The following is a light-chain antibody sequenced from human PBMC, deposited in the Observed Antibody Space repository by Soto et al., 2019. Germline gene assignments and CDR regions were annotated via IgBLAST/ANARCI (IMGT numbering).Light chain of an antibody. CDR1: QSVSSN. J-gene: IGKJ4*01. CDR3: QQYNSWPPLT. Sequence: EIVMTQSPATLYVSPGERATLSCRASQSVSSNLAWYQQKPGQAPRLLSYGASTRATGIPARFSGSGSGTEFTLTISSLQSEDLAVYYCQQYNSWPPLTFGGGTKVAIK. CDR2: GAS. V-gene: IGKV3-15*01.